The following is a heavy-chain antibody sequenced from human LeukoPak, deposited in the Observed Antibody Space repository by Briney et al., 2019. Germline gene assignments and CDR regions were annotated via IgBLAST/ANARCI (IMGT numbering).Heavy chain of an antibody. J-gene: IGHJ5*02. CDR3: ARVAVAGTGDWSDP. D-gene: IGHD6-19*01. CDR1: GYTFTSHD. CDR2: MNPSSVTT. Sequence: GASVKVSCKASGYTFTSHDINWVRQATGQGLEWMGWMNPSSVTTGSAQKFQGRVTMTWNTSISTAHMELSGLRSEDTAVYYCARVAVAGTGDWSDPWGQGTLVTVSS. V-gene: IGHV1-8*01.